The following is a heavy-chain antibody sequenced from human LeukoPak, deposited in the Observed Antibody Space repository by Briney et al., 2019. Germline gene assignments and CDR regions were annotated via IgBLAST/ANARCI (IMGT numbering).Heavy chain of an antibody. CDR2: IIPIFGTA. CDR1: GGTFSSYA. D-gene: IGHD3-9*01. Sequence: SVKVSCKASGGTFSSYAISWVRQAPGQGLEWMGGIIPIFGTANYAQKFQGRVTITADESTSTAYMELSSLRSEDTAVYYCARDRALRYLGWLLPDYYYYGMDVWGKGTTVTVSS. J-gene: IGHJ6*04. V-gene: IGHV1-69*13. CDR3: ARDRALRYLGWLLPDYYYYGMDV.